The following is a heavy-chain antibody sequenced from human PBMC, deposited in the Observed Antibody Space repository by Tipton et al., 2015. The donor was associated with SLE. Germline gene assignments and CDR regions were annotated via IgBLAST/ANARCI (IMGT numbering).Heavy chain of an antibody. CDR2: IWYDGSNK. Sequence: SLRLSCAASGFTFSSYGMHWVRQAPGKGLEWVAVIWYDGSNKYYADSVKGRFTISRDNSKNTLYLQMNSLRAEDTAVYYCVRSASTVTASMFDYWGQGTLVTVSS. V-gene: IGHV3-33*08. CDR1: GFTFSSYG. D-gene: IGHD2-21*02. J-gene: IGHJ4*02. CDR3: VRSASTVTASMFDY.